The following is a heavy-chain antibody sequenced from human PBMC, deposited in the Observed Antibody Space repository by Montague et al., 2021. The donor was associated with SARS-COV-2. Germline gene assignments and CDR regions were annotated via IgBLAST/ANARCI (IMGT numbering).Heavy chain of an antibody. CDR2: VRAAGVT. CDR1: GASVKDFH. J-gene: IGHJ4*02. D-gene: IGHD1-26*01. Sequence: SETLSLTCDVSGASVKDFHWTWVRESPATGLEWIGDVRAAGVTNYNPSLGSRVAIFMDTSRAQFSLTLASLTTADTARYYCARGTIVGTSFDYWGQGTLVTVSS. CDR3: ARGTIVGTSFDY. V-gene: IGHV4-4*08.